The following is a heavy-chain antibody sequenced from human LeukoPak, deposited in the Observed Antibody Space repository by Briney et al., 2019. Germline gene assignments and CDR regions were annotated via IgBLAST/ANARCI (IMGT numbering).Heavy chain of an antibody. CDR2: ITGSGTDI. D-gene: IGHD4-17*01. CDR1: GFTFSSYS. J-gene: IGHJ4*02. Sequence: PGGSLRLSCAASGFTFSSYSMNWVRQAPGKGPEWISWITGSGTDIIYADPVKGRFTISGDNAKNSLYLQMNSLRAEDTAVYYCARDQDYGFTYWGQGTLVTVSS. CDR3: ARDQDYGFTY. V-gene: IGHV3-48*01.